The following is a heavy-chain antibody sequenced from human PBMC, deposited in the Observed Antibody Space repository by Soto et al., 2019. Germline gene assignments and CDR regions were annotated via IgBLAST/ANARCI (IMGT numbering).Heavy chain of an antibody. V-gene: IGHV3-30*01. D-gene: IGHD6-13*01. CDR1: GFTFRSYA. CDR3: ARGDSNSWSDY. J-gene: IGHJ4*02. Sequence: QVQLVESGGGVVQPGRSLRLSCPASGFTFRSYAMDWVRQAPGKGLEWVAVISYDGTNKYYADSVKGRFTISRDNSKNTLSLQMNSLRAEDTAVYYCARGDSNSWSDYWGQGTLVTVSS. CDR2: ISYDGTNK.